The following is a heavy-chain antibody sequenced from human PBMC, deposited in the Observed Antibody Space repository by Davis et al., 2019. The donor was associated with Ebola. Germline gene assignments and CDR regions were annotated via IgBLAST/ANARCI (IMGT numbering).Heavy chain of an antibody. CDR3: ARGLSIAVAGTFDY. D-gene: IGHD6-19*01. J-gene: IGHJ4*02. CDR2: MNPNSGNT. Sequence: ASVKVSCKASGYTFTSYDINWVRQATGQGLEWMGWMNPNSGNTGYAQKLQGRVTMTTDTSTSTAYMELRSLRSDDTAVYYCARGLSIAVAGTFDYWGQGTLVTVSS. CDR1: GYTFTSYD. V-gene: IGHV1-8*01.